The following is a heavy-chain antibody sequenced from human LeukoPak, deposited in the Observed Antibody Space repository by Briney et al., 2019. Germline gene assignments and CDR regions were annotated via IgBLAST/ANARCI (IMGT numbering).Heavy chain of an antibody. CDR2: ISYDGSNK. J-gene: IGHJ5*02. V-gene: IGHV3-30-3*01. D-gene: IGHD2-21*02. Sequence: GGSLTLSCSASGFTFSSYAMHWVRQAPGKGLEWVAVISYDGSNKYYADSVKGRFTISRDNSKNTLYLQMNSLRAEDTAVYYCARVGYNCGGDCRDWFDPWGQGTLVTVSS. CDR1: GFTFSSYA. CDR3: ARVGYNCGGDCRDWFDP.